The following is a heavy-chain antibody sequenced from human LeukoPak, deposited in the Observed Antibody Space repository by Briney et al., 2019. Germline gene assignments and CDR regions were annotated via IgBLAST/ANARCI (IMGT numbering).Heavy chain of an antibody. J-gene: IGHJ4*02. CDR2: ISAYNGNT. Sequence: ASVKVSCKASGYTFTSYGISWVRQAPGQGLEWMGWISAYNGNTNYADKVRGRVLVTTDISATTAYLELKSLRYDDTGVYYCAKMDSDSSGFFSNWGQGTPVTVSS. CDR1: GYTFTSYG. V-gene: IGHV1-18*01. CDR3: AKMDSDSSGFFSN. D-gene: IGHD3-22*01.